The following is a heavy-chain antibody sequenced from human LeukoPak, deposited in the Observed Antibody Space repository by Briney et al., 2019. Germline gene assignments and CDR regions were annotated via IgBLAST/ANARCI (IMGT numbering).Heavy chain of an antibody. J-gene: IGHJ1*01. Sequence: KPSETLSLTCAVYGGSFSGYYWSWIRQPPGKGLEWLGEINHSGSTNYNPSLKSRVTISVDTSKNQFSLKLSSVTAADTAVYYCARSYSSSWYRGAEYFQHWGQGTLVTVSS. D-gene: IGHD6-13*01. CDR2: INHSGST. CDR3: ARSYSSSWYRGAEYFQH. V-gene: IGHV4-34*01. CDR1: GGSFSGYY.